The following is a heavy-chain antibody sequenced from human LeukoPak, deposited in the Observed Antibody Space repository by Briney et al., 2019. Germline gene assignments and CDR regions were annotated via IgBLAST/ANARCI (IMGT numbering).Heavy chain of an antibody. Sequence: GGSLRLSCTVSGFTVSSNSMSWVRQAPGKGLEWVSSLSGSGGNTYYADSVKGRFTISRDNSKNTLYLQMHSLRVEDTAVYYCAKDLRFGELSPDFDYWGQGTLVTVSS. V-gene: IGHV3-23*01. CDR1: GFTVSSNS. J-gene: IGHJ4*02. D-gene: IGHD3-10*01. CDR2: LSGSGGNT. CDR3: AKDLRFGELSPDFDY.